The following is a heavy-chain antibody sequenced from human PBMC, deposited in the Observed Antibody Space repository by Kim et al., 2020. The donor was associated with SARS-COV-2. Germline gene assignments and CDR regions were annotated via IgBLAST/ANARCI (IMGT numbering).Heavy chain of an antibody. D-gene: IGHD3-9*01. J-gene: IGHJ4*01. V-gene: IGHV4-59*08. CDR3: ARHEAPSLRVFDWAIAY. Sequence: SESLSLTCTVSGGSISSYYWSWIRQPPGKGLEWIGYIYYSGSSSSNPSLRSRLTISIDTSKNQFSLKLSSVTAADPAVYYCARHEAPSLRVFDWAIAYWG. CDR1: GGSISSYY. CDR2: IYYSGSS.